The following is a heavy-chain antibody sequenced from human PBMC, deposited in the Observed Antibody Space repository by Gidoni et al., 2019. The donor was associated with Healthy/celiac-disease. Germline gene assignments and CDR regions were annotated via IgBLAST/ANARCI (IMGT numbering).Heavy chain of an antibody. CDR3: ARASGGVII. J-gene: IGHJ4*02. D-gene: IGHD3-16*02. CDR2: INHSGST. CDR1: GVSFSGYY. V-gene: IGHV4-34*01. Sequence: QVQLQQWGAGLLKPSETLSLTCAVYGVSFSGYYWSWIRQPPGKGLEWIGEINHSGSTNYNPSLKSRVTISVDTSKNQFSLKLSSVTAADTAVYYCARASGGVIIWGQGTLVTVSS.